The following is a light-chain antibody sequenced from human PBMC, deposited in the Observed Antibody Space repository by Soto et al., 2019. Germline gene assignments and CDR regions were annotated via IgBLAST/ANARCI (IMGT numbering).Light chain of an antibody. CDR1: QSVSSN. Sequence: EIVMTQSPATLSVSPGERATLSCRASQSVSSNLAWYQQKPGQAPRLLIYGASTRATGIPARFSGSGSGTEFTLTISSLKYEDFAVYYCQQYNNWPPYTVGQGTKLEIK. J-gene: IGKJ2*01. CDR3: QQYNNWPPYT. CDR2: GAS. V-gene: IGKV3-15*01.